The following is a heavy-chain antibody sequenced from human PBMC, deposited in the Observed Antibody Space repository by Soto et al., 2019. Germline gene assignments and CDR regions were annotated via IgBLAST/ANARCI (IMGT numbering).Heavy chain of an antibody. V-gene: IGHV4-30-4*01. CDR3: ARGALEPATVALYYYYGMDV. CDR1: GGSISSGDYY. J-gene: IGHJ6*02. CDR2: IYYSGST. Sequence: SETLSLTCTVSGGSISSGDYYWSWIRQPQGKGREWIGYIYYSGSTYYNPSLKSRVTISVDTSKNQFSLKLSSVTSADTAVYYCARGALEPATVALYYYYGMDVWGQGTTVTVSS. D-gene: IGHD4-17*01.